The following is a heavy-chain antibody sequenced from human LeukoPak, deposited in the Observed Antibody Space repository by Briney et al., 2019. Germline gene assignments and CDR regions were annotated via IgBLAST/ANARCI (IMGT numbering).Heavy chain of an antibody. Sequence: GASVKVSCKASGGTFSSYAISWVRQAPGQGLEWMGGIIPIFGTANYAQKFQGRVTITADKSTSTAYMELSSLRSEDTAVYYCAREYSRNYYYMDVWGKGTTVTVSS. V-gene: IGHV1-69*06. CDR2: IIPIFGTA. J-gene: IGHJ6*03. CDR1: GGTFSSYA. CDR3: AREYSRNYYYMDV. D-gene: IGHD2-21*01.